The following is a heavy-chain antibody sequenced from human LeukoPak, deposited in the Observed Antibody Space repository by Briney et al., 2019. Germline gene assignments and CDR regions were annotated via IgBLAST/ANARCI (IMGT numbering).Heavy chain of an antibody. CDR2: ISYDGSNK. CDR3: AIDYSSSAAFDI. V-gene: IGHV3-30*04. D-gene: IGHD6-6*01. Sequence: PGGSLRLSCAASGFTFSSYAMHWVRQAPGKGREGVAVISYDGSNKYYAHSVKGRFTISRDNSKNPLYLRMNSLRAQDTAVYYCAIDYSSSAAFDIWGQGTMVTVSS. J-gene: IGHJ3*02. CDR1: GFTFSSYA.